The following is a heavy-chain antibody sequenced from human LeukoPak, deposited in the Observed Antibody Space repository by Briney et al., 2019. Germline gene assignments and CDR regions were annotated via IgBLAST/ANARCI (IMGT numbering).Heavy chain of an antibody. V-gene: IGHV4-59*08. D-gene: IGHD2-21*02. CDR1: GDSISSNF. Sequence: KASETLSLTCVVAGDSISSNFWSWIRQPPGKGLGWIGVIFYSGPTNYNPSLASRVTISLDTSQNQFSLNLTSLTAADTAVYYCARHVGVVTAGRALDYWGQGTLVTVSS. CDR3: ARHVGVVTAGRALDY. J-gene: IGHJ4*02. CDR2: IFYSGPT.